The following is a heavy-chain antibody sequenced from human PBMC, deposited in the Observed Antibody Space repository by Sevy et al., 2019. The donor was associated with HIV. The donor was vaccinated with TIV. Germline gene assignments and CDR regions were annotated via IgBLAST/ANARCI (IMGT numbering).Heavy chain of an antibody. Sequence: GGSLRLPCAASGFSFSNYWMSWVRQAPGKGLEWVANIKRDGSERYYVASVKGRFTISRDNAKTSLFLQMNSLRGEDTAVYYCARDCSSASCLWGMDVWGQGTTVTVSS. D-gene: IGHD2-2*01. J-gene: IGHJ6*02. CDR2: IKRDGSER. V-gene: IGHV3-7*03. CDR1: GFSFSNYW. CDR3: ARDCSSASCLWGMDV.